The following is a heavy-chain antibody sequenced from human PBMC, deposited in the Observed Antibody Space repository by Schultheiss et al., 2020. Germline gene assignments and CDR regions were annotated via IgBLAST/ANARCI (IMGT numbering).Heavy chain of an antibody. CDR3: TASIVVVGAAKTTLTAFDI. J-gene: IGHJ3*02. Sequence: GGSLRLSCAASGFTFDDYTMHWVRQAPGKGLEWVSLISWDGGSTYYADSVKGRFTISRDNSKNSLYLQMNSLRTEDTALYYCTASIVVVGAAKTTLTAFDIWGQGTMVTGS. D-gene: IGHD3-22*01. CDR1: GFTFDDYT. CDR2: ISWDGGST. V-gene: IGHV3-43*01.